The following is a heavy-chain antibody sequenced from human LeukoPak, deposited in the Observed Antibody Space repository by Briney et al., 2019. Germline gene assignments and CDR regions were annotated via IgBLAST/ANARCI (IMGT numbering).Heavy chain of an antibody. CDR1: GFTFTNAW. CDR2: IKSKTDGGTT. D-gene: IGHD3-3*01. Sequence: GGSLRLTCAASGFTFTNAWMIWVRQAPGKGLEWVGRIKSKTDGGTTDYAAPVKGRFTISRDDSKNTLYLQMNSLKTEDAAVYYCTTTPTKYYDFWSAYNDYWGQGTLVTVSS. CDR3: TTTPTKYYDFWSAYNDY. V-gene: IGHV3-15*07. J-gene: IGHJ4*02.